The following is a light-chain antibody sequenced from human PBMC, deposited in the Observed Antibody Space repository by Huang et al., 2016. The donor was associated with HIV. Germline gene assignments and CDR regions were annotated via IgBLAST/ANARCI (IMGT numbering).Light chain of an antibody. V-gene: IGKV3-15*01. CDR2: AES. CDR3: QQYYRWLLYT. CDR1: QNVGNN. Sequence: EIVMTQSPATRSVSPGERATLSCRASQNVGNNVAWYQHKPGQAPRLLIYAESTRAAGIPARFSGRGSGTGFTLTISRLQSEDFAFYYWQQYYRWLLYTFGTGTKVDVK. J-gene: IGKJ3*01.